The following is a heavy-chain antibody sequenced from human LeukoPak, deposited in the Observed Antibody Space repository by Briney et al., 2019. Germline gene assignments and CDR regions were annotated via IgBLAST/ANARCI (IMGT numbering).Heavy chain of an antibody. D-gene: IGHD2-15*01. Sequence: GGSLRLSCAASGFTFNNYAMSWVRQAPGKGLEWVSAINGDSSTTYYTDSVKGRFSISRDNSKNTLYLQMNSLRAENTAIYYCTRRKGYCSRTPCATFDCWGRAPWSPSPQ. CDR1: GFTFNNYA. CDR3: TRRKGYCSRTPCATFDC. CDR2: INGDSSTT. V-gene: IGHV3-23*01. J-gene: IGHJ4*02.